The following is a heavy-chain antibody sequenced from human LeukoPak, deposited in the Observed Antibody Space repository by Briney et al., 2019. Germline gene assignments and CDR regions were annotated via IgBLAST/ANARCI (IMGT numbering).Heavy chain of an antibody. J-gene: IGHJ5*02. CDR2: IYYSGST. V-gene: IGHV4-59*01. CDR1: GGSISSYY. CDR3: ARLGVVTIFGVVDVNWFDP. Sequence: PSETLSLTCTVSGGSISSYYWSWIRQPPGKGLEWIGYIYYSGSTNYNPSLKSRVTISVDTSKNQFSLKLSSVTAVDTAVYYCARLGVVTIFGVVDVNWFDPWGQGTLVTVSS. D-gene: IGHD3-3*01.